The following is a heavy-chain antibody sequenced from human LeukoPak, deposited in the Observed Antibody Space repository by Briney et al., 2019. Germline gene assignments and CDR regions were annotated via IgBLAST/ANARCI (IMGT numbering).Heavy chain of an antibody. CDR1: GFTFASYA. J-gene: IGHJ3*02. Sequence: GGSLRLSCAASGFTFASYAMHWVRQAPGKGLEWVAVISYDGSNKYYADSVRGRFTISRDSFKNTLYLQMNSLRPEDTAVYYCGKEGDYYGSGSYRDGFDIWGQGTRATVSS. CDR2: ISYDGSNK. D-gene: IGHD3-10*01. V-gene: IGHV3-30*04. CDR3: GKEGDYYGSGSYRDGFDI.